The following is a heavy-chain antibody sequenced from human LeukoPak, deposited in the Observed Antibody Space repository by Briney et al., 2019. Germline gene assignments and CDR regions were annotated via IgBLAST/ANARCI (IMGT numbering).Heavy chain of an antibody. CDR1: GYTFTSYG. CDR3: AREGGTYFDY. CDR2: MNPNSGNT. Sequence: ASVKVSCKASGYTFTSYGISWVRQATGQGLEWMGWMNPNSGNTGYAQKFQGRVTITRNTSISTAYMELRSLRSDDTAVYSCAREGGTYFDYWGQGTLVTVSS. V-gene: IGHV1-8*03. J-gene: IGHJ4*02. D-gene: IGHD1-26*01.